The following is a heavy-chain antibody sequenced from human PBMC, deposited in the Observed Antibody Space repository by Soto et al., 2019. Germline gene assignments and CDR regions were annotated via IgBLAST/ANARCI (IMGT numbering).Heavy chain of an antibody. V-gene: IGHV3-23*01. CDR2: IYGNGAGI. Sequence: EVQLLESGGGLVQPGGSLRLSCAASGFTFSDYAMTWVRQAPGKGLESVSGIYGNGAGIKYADSVRGRFTISRDNSKNTLYLQMNSLRAEATAVYYCAKDVISGDGFWLMDHWGQGTLVTVSS. D-gene: IGHD2-21*02. CDR1: GFTFSDYA. CDR3: AKDVISGDGFWLMDH. J-gene: IGHJ4*02.